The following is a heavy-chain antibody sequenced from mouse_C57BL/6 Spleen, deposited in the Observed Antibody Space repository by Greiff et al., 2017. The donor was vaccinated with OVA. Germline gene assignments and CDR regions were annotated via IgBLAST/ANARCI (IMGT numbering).Heavy chain of an antibody. D-gene: IGHD2-2*01. J-gene: IGHJ4*01. Sequence: GGGLVQPTGSLKLSCAASGFSFNTYAMNWVRQAPGKGLEWVARIRSKSNNYATYYADSVKDRFTISRDDSESMLYLQMNNLKTEDTAMYYCVRRGYYDAMDYWGQGTSVTVSS. CDR1: GFSFNTYA. CDR3: VRRGYYDAMDY. V-gene: IGHV10-1*01. CDR2: IRSKSNNYAT.